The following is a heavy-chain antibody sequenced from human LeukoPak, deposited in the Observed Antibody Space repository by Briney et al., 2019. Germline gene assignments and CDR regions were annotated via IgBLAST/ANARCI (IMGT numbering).Heavy chain of an antibody. CDR3: ARGRHSYESSDYYYEGDAFDI. D-gene: IGHD3-22*01. V-gene: IGHV1-46*01. J-gene: IGHJ3*02. Sequence: ASVKVSCKASGDTFTSYYMHWVRQAPGQGLEWMGIINPSGDSTSSAQTFQGRVTMTRDMSTSTVYMSLSSLRTEDTAVYYCARGRHSYESSDYYYEGDAFDIWGQGTMVTVSS. CDR2: INPSGDST. CDR1: GDTFTSYY.